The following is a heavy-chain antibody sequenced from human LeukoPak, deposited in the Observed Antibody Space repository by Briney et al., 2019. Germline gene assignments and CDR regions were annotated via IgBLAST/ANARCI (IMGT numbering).Heavy chain of an antibody. CDR2: INPNSGGT. V-gene: IGHV1-2*02. J-gene: IGHJ4*02. D-gene: IGHD3-3*01. CDR3: ATLPGVFGVVIVDY. Sequence: GASVKVSCKASGYTFTGYYMHWVRQAPGQGLEWMGWINPNSGGTNYAQKFQGRVTMTRDTSISTAYMELSRLRSDDTAVYYCATLPGVFGVVIVDYWGQGTLVTVSS. CDR1: GYTFTGYY.